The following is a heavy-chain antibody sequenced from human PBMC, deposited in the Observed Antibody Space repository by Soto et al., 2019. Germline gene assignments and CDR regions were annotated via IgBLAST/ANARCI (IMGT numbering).Heavy chain of an antibody. CDR1: GFTFSSYG. CDR2: ISYDGSNK. D-gene: IGHD5-12*01. V-gene: IGHV3-30*18. J-gene: IGHJ4*02. Sequence: GGSLRLSCAASGFTFSSYGMHWVRQAPGKGLEWVAVISYDGSNKYYADSVKGRFTISRDNSKNTLYLQMNSLRAEDTAVYYCAKDLDIVATSPFDYWGQGTLVTVSS. CDR3: AKDLDIVATSPFDY.